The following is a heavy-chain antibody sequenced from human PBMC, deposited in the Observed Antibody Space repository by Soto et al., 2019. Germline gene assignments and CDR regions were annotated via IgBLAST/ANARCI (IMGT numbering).Heavy chain of an antibody. Sequence: QVQLVESGGGGVQPGRSLRLSCVASGFTMFSSYDMHWVCQAPGKGLEWVGFIPYDDADNKVYADAVRGRFTISKDNSQNTVYLQMDSLRVEDMAVYYCAREAYRKSLGYWGQGTLVIVSS. CDR1: GFTMFSSYD. CDR3: AREAYRKSLGY. CDR2: IPYDDADNK. J-gene: IGHJ4*02. V-gene: IGHV3-30-3*01.